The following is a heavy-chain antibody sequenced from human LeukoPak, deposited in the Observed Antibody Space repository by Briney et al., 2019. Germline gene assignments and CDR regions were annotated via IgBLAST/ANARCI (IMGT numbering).Heavy chain of an antibody. J-gene: IGHJ1*01. D-gene: IGHD2-2*01. Sequence: SETLSLTCAVYGGSFSGYYWSWIRQPPGKGLEWIGEINHSGSTNYNPSLKSRVTISVDTSKNQFSLKLSSVTAADTAVYYCARHNRYCSSTSCYGAEYFQHWGQGTLVTVSS. CDR3: ARHNRYCSSTSCYGAEYFQH. CDR1: GGSFSGYY. CDR2: INHSGST. V-gene: IGHV4-34*01.